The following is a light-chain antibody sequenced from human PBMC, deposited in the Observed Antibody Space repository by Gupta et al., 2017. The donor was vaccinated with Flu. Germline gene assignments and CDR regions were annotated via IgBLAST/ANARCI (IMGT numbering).Light chain of an antibody. CDR3: QQYGNSPRFT. V-gene: IGKV3-20*01. CDR2: GAS. J-gene: IGKJ3*01. CDR1: QSVSSDY. Sequence: EIVLTLSPVPLSLSPGERATLSCRTTQSVSSDYLAWYQQKPGQGPKLLIYGASNRANGIPDRFSGSGSGTDFTLTISRLEPEDFAVYYCQQYGNSPRFTFGPGTKVDIK.